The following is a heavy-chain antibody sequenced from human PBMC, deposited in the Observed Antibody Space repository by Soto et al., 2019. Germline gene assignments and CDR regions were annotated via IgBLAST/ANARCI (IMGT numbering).Heavy chain of an antibody. V-gene: IGHV4-59*01. CDR1: GGSISSYY. J-gene: IGHJ3*02. Sequence: SETLSLTCTVSGGSISSYYWSWIRQPPGKGLEWIGYIYYCGSTNYNPSLKSRVTISVDTSKNQFSLKLSSVTAADTAVYYCARVVGGIAAAGTKAFDIWGQGTMVTVSS. CDR3: ARVVGGIAAAGTKAFDI. D-gene: IGHD6-13*01. CDR2: IYYCGST.